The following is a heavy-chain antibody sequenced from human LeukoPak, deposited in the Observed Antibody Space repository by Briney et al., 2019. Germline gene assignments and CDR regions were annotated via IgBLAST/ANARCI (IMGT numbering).Heavy chain of an antibody. J-gene: IGHJ5*02. D-gene: IGHD6-13*01. CDR3: EIESSSVYENWFDP. V-gene: IGHV3-23*01. CDR2: ISGSGGST. Sequence: GGSLRLSCAASGVTFRSYAMNWVRQAPGKGLEWVSAISGSGGSTSSADSVRGRFTISRDNSKNTLFLQMNSLRAEDTAVYCCEIESSSVYENWFDPWGQGTLVTVSS. CDR1: GVTFRSYA.